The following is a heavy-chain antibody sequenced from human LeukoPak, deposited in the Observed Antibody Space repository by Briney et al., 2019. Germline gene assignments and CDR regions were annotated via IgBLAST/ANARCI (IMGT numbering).Heavy chain of an antibody. CDR2: ISAYNGNT. V-gene: IGHV1-18*01. CDR1: GYTFTSYG. J-gene: IGHJ4*02. Sequence: ASVKVSCKASGYTFTSYGISWVRPAPGQGLEWMGWISAYNGNTNYAQKLQGRVTMTTDTSTSTAYMELRSLRSDDTAVYFCARARWQLVPYFDSWGQGTLVTVSS. CDR3: ARARWQLVPYFDS. D-gene: IGHD6-6*01.